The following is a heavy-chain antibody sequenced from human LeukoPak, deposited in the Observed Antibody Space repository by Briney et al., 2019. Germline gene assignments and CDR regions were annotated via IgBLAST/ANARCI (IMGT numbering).Heavy chain of an antibody. J-gene: IGHJ3*02. V-gene: IGHV4-4*02. D-gene: IGHD3-22*01. CDR3: ASYYHTRGWTFDI. CDR1: GGSIANKW. CDR2: IHYNGDT. Sequence: SETLSLTCVVSGGSIANKWCSWLRQPPGKGLEWIGEIHYNGDTNYISPLKSRVIMSVGRSKNQFSLNLISVTAADTAVYYCASYYHTRGWTFDIWGQGTMVTVSS.